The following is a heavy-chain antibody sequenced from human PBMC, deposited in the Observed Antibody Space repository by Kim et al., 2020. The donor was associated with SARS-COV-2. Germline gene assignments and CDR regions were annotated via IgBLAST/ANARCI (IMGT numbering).Heavy chain of an antibody. V-gene: IGHV3-74*01. Sequence: HADSGKGRFTISRDNAKNTLYLQMNSLRAEDTAVYYCARRQFTSGWYYFDYWGQGTLVTVSS. D-gene: IGHD6-19*01. CDR3: ARRQFTSGWYYFDY. J-gene: IGHJ4*02.